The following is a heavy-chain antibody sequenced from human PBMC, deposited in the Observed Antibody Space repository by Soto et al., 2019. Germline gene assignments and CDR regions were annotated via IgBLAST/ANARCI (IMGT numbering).Heavy chain of an antibody. CDR3: AHAFVGRSPY. CDR2: IYWDDSK. Sequence: QITLKESGPTLVKPTQTLTLTCTFSGFSLTTDRVGVGWIRQPPGEALEWLGVIYWDDSKTYRPSLESRLTITKDATNHQVSPTLTNMDSRATSTYYLAHAFVGRSPYRGQGAQVTVSS. J-gene: IGHJ4*02. V-gene: IGHV2-5*02. D-gene: IGHD1-26*01. CDR1: GFSLTTDRVG.